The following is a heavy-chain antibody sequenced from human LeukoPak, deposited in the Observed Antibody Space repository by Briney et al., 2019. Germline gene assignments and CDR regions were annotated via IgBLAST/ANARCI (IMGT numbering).Heavy chain of an antibody. Sequence: GGSLKISCKGSGYSFTSYWIGWVRQMPGKGLEWMGIIYPGDSDTRYSPSFQGQVTISADKSISTAYLQWSSLKASDTAMYYCARQVLWFGEIDGMDVWGQGTTVTVSS. CDR1: GYSFTSYW. V-gene: IGHV5-51*01. D-gene: IGHD3-10*01. CDR2: IYPGDSDT. CDR3: ARQVLWFGEIDGMDV. J-gene: IGHJ6*02.